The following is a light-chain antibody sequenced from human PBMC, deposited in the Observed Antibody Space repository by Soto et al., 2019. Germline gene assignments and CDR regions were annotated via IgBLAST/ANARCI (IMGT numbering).Light chain of an antibody. CDR2: DVS. CDR1: SSDVGGYNY. J-gene: IGLJ1*01. V-gene: IGLV2-14*01. Sequence: QSVLTQPASVSGSPGPSITISCTGTSSDVGGYNYVSWYQQHPGKAPKLMIYDVSNRPSGVSNRFSGSKSGNTASLTISGLQAEDEADYYCSSYTSSSTRVFGTGTKVTFL. CDR3: SSYTSSSTRV.